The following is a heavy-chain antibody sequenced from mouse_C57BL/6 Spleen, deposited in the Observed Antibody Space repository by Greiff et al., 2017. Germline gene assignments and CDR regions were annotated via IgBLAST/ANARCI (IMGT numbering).Heavy chain of an antibody. V-gene: IGHV1-82*01. CDR1: GYAFSSSW. CDR2: IYPGDGDT. CDR3: ARQGYAMDY. J-gene: IGHJ4*01. Sequence: VQLQQSGPELVKPGASVKISCKASGYAFSSSWMNWVKQRPGKGLEWIGRIYPGDGDTNYNGKVKGKATLAADKSSSTAYMQISSLPSEDSAVYFCARQGYAMDYWGQGTSVTVSS.